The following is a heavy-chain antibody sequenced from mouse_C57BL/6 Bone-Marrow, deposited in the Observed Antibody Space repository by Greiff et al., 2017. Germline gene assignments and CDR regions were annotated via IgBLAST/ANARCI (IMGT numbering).Heavy chain of an antibody. Sequence: LVESGAELVRPGASVKLSCKASGYTFTDYYINWVKQRPGQGLEWIARIYPGSGNTYYNEKFKGKATLTAEKSSSTAYMQLSSLTSEDSAVYFCEGLLRSFAYWGQGTLVTVSA. D-gene: IGHD1-1*01. CDR3: EGLLRSFAY. J-gene: IGHJ3*01. CDR2: IYPGSGNT. V-gene: IGHV1-76*01. CDR1: GYTFTDYY.